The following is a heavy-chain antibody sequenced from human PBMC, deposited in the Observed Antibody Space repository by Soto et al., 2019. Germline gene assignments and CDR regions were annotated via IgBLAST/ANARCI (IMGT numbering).Heavy chain of an antibody. V-gene: IGHV3-30*18. J-gene: IGHJ4*02. CDR3: AKDNIVVVVAAISDYFDY. Sequence: GGSLRLSCAASGVTFSSYGMHWVRQAPGKGLEWVAVISYDGSNKYYADSVKGRFTISRDNSKNTLYLQMNSLRAEDTAVYYCAKDNIVVVVAAISDYFDYWGQGT. D-gene: IGHD2-15*01. CDR2: ISYDGSNK. CDR1: GVTFSSYG.